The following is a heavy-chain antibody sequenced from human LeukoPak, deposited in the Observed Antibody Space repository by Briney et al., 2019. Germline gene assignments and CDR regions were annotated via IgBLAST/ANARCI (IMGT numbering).Heavy chain of an antibody. V-gene: IGHV1-46*01. CDR1: GFTFSSYG. D-gene: IGHD6-13*01. CDR2: INPSGGST. J-gene: IGHJ4*02. Sequence: GGTLRLSCAASGFTFSSYGMSWVRQAPGQGLEWMGIINPSGGSTSYAQKFQGRVTMTREMSTSTVYMELSSLRSEDTAVYYCARDRREFSSSWSAFDYWGQGTLVTVSS. CDR3: ARDRREFSSSWSAFDY.